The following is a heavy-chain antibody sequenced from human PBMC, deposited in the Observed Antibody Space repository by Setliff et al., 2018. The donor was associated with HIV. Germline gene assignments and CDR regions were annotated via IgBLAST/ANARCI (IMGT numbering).Heavy chain of an antibody. D-gene: IGHD3-3*01. J-gene: IGHJ3*02. CDR2: FDPEDVET. CDR3: ATDAYHDFSTGPTPGAFDI. CDR1: GYSLTELS. V-gene: IGHV1-24*01. Sequence: ASVKVSCKVSGYSLTELSMHWVRQAPGKGLEWMGGFDPEDVETIYAEKFQGRVTMTEDTATETAYMELSSLRSEDTAVYYCATDAYHDFSTGPTPGAFDIWGQGTMVTVSS.